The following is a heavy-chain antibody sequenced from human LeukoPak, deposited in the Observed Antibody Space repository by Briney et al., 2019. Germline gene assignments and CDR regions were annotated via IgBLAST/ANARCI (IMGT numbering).Heavy chain of an antibody. CDR3: ARKGPMIVPATGLGLDY. V-gene: IGHV3-30*02. Sequence: GGSLRLSCAASGFTFNSYGMHWVRQAPGKGLEWVAFIRYDGSNKYYADSVKGRFTISRDNSKNTLYLQMNSLRAEDTAVYYCARKGPMIVPATGLGLDYWGQGTLVTVSS. CDR1: GFTFNSYG. D-gene: IGHD3-22*01. J-gene: IGHJ4*02. CDR2: IRYDGSNK.